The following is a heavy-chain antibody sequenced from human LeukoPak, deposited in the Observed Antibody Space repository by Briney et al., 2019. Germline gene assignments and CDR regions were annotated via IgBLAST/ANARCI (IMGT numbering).Heavy chain of an antibody. Sequence: ASVKVSCKASGGTFTSYAISWVRQAPGQGGEWMGRIIPILGIANYAQKFQGRVTITPEKCTRTAYMEMRRLRAEDTGGYYCGRVASGYDSLGFWGQGPLLTVSS. CDR2: IIPILGIA. CDR1: GGTFTSYA. V-gene: IGHV1-69*04. J-gene: IGHJ4*02. D-gene: IGHD3-22*01. CDR3: GRVASGYDSLGF.